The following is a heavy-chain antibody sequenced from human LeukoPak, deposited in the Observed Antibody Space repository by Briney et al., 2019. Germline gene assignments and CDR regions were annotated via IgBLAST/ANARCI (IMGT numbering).Heavy chain of an antibody. J-gene: IGHJ4*02. D-gene: IGHD2-2*01. CDR2: ISYDGSNK. CDR1: GFTVSSYA. CDR3: ARILYCSSTSCLDY. V-gene: IGHV3-30*04. Sequence: GRSLRLSCAASGFTVSSYAMHWVRQAPGKGLGWEAVISYDGSNKYYADSVKGRFTITRDNSKNTLYLQMSSLRAEDTAVYYCARILYCSSTSCLDYWGQGTLVTVSS.